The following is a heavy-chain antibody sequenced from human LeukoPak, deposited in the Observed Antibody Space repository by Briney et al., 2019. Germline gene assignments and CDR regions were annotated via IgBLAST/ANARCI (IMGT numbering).Heavy chain of an antibody. Sequence: ASVKVSCKASGYTFTGYYMHWVRQAPGQGLEWMGLINPNSDCTNNAQKFQGRVTMTRDTSISTAYMELSRLRSDDTAVYYCATDYYGSGSYPWFDPWGQGTLVTVSS. J-gene: IGHJ5*02. V-gene: IGHV1-2*02. CDR2: INPNSDCT. CDR1: GYTFTGYY. CDR3: ATDYYGSGSYPWFDP. D-gene: IGHD3-10*01.